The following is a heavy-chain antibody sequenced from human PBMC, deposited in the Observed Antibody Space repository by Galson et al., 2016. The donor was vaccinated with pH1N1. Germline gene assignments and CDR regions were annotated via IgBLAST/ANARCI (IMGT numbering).Heavy chain of an antibody. Sequence: SLRLSCAASGFTFTKYALNWVRQAPGKGLEWVAFIRYDGNNKYYADSVKGRFTISRDNSKNTLYLQMNSLSAEDTAVYYCAKDEVTPGYYYMDVWGKGTTVTVSS. CDR3: AKDEVTPGYYYMDV. J-gene: IGHJ6*03. D-gene: IGHD2-15*01. V-gene: IGHV3-30*02. CDR2: IRYDGNNK. CDR1: GFTFTKYA.